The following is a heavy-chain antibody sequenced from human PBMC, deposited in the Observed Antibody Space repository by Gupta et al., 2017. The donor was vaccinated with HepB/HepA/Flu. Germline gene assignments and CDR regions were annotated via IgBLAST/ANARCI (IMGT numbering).Heavy chain of an antibody. V-gene: IGHV3-23*01. D-gene: IGHD3-16*01. Sequence: EVQLLESGGGLVQPGGSLRLSCAASGFIFSNYAMNWVRQAPGKGLEWVSSISASGASTYDADSVKCRFTISRDNSKNTLFLQMNSMRAEDTAVYYCAKVEGGTATAYFDYWCQGTLVTVSS. CDR2: ISASGAST. CDR1: GFIFSNYA. CDR3: AKVEGGTATAYFDY. J-gene: IGHJ4*02.